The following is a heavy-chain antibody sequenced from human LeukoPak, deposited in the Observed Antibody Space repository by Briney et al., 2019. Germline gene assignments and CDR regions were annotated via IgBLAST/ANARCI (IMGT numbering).Heavy chain of an antibody. CDR1: GFTFSSYA. CDR3: ARENDQGFDY. Sequence: GGSLRLSCAASGFTFSSYAMNWVRQAPGKGLEWVSSFGTRSSSIYYAHSVTGRFIVSRDNAKNSLFLQMNSLRAEDTAVYYCARENDQGFDYWGQGTLVTVSS. J-gene: IGHJ4*02. V-gene: IGHV3-21*01. D-gene: IGHD3-16*01. CDR2: FGTRSSSI.